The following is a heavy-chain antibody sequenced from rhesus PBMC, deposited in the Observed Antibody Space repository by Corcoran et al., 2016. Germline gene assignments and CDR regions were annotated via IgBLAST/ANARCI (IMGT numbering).Heavy chain of an antibody. Sequence: EVQLVESVGGLVQSGGSLRLSCAASGFNFRIYGMHWVRQARGKGGEGVAFRSSDGSKKDYADSVKDRFTISRDNSKNILYLQINNLKLEDTAVYYGTTFGYWGQGVLVTVSS. CDR2: RSSDGSKK. CDR3: TTFGY. V-gene: IGHV3-54*02. J-gene: IGHJ4*01. D-gene: IGHD1-1*01. CDR1: GFNFRIYG.